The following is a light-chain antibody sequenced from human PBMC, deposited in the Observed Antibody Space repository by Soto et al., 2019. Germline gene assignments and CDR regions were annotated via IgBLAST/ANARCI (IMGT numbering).Light chain of an antibody. V-gene: IGKV3-15*01. CDR1: QSVSSN. CDR3: QQYNNWPLT. Sequence: EIVMTQSPAPLSVSPGERATLSCRASQSVSSNLAWYQQKPGQAPRLLIYGAFTRATGIPARFSGSGSGTEFTLTISSLQSEDFAVYYCQQYNNWPLTFGQGTKVEIK. CDR2: GAF. J-gene: IGKJ1*01.